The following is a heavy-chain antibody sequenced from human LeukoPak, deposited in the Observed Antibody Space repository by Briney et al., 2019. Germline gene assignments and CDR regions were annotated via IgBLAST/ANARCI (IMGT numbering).Heavy chain of an antibody. J-gene: IGHJ3*02. V-gene: IGHV1-24*01. CDR2: FDTEDGET. CDR3: ATCRDLRWCDAFDI. D-gene: IGHD4-23*01. Sequence: ASVKVSCKVSVYTLTELSMHWVRQAPGKGLEWMGGFDTEDGETIYAQKFQGRVTMTEDTSTDTAYMELSSLRSEDTAVYYCATCRDLRWCDAFDIWGQGTMVTVSS. CDR1: VYTLTELS.